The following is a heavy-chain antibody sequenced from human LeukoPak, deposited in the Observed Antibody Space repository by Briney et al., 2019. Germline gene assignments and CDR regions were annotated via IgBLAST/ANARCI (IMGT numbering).Heavy chain of an antibody. J-gene: IGHJ5*02. V-gene: IGHV1-69*13. D-gene: IGHD6-13*01. CDR3: ARPFFEEQQLVGWFDP. Sequence: SVKVSCKASGGTFSSYAISWVRQAPGQGLEWMGGIIPIFGTANYAQKFQGRVTITADESTSTAYMELSSLRSEDTAVYYCARPFFEEQQLVGWFDPWGQGTLVTVSS. CDR1: GGTFSSYA. CDR2: IIPIFGTA.